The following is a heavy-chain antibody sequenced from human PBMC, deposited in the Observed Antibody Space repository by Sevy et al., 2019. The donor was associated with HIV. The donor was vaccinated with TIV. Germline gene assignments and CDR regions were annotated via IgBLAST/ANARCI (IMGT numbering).Heavy chain of an antibody. CDR2: ITRNSYEAYGGTT. D-gene: IGHD4-17*01. J-gene: IGHJ4*02. CDR1: GFSFDDYA. V-gene: IGHV3-49*03. Sequence: GGSLRLSCTTSGFSFDDYAMSWFRQAPGKGLEWVALITRNSYEAYGGTTEYAASVKGRFTISRDDSESIAYLQMNSLKTADTAVYYCSRALATVLTPEYYFDYWGQGTLVTVSS. CDR3: SRALATVLTPEYYFDY.